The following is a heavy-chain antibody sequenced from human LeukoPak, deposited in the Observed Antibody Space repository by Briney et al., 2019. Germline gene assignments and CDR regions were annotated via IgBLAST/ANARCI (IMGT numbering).Heavy chain of an antibody. Sequence: GGSVRLSCAASGFTFSSYAMHWVRQAPGKGLERVAAISYDGSNKYYADSVKGRFTISRDNSKNTLNLQMNSLRAEDTAVYYCARDQGYFSVTYYYDSSGYFPDYWGQGTLVTVSS. V-gene: IGHV3-30*04. CDR2: ISYDGSNK. CDR1: GFTFSSYA. J-gene: IGHJ4*02. CDR3: ARDQGYFSVTYYYDSSGYFPDY. D-gene: IGHD3-22*01.